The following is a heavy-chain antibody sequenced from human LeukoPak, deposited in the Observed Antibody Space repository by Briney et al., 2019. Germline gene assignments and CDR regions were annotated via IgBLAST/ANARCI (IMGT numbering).Heavy chain of an antibody. CDR1: GGSISSYY. CDR3: ASVCSSTSCYRSDASDI. CDR2: FYYSGST. J-gene: IGHJ3*02. V-gene: IGHV4-59*01. Sequence: SETLTLTCTVSGGSISSYYWSWIRQPPGKGLEWIGYFYYSGSTNYNPSLKSRVTISVDTSKNQFSLKLSSVTAADTAVYYCASVCSSTSCYRSDASDIWGQGTMVTVSS. D-gene: IGHD2-2*02.